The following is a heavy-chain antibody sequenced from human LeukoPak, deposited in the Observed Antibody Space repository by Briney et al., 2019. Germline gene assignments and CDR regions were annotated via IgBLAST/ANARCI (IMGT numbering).Heavy chain of an antibody. D-gene: IGHD3-22*01. CDR1: GFTFSSYG. V-gene: IGHV3-30*18. CDR2: ISYDGSNK. CDR3: AKGSAYYDSSGYYPSFDH. Sequence: PGRSLRLSCAASGFTFSSYGMHWVRQAPGKGLEWVAVISYDGSNKYYADSVKGRFTISRDNSKNTLFLQMNSLRAEDTAVYYCAKGSAYYDSSGYYPSFDHWGQGTLVTVSS. J-gene: IGHJ4*02.